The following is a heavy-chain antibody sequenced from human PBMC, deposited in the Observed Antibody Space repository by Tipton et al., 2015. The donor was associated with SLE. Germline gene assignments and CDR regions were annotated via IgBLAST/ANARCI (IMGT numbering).Heavy chain of an antibody. D-gene: IGHD6-6*01. CDR1: GGSVSSGNYY. CDR3: ARNLRQLVPNSQNY. J-gene: IGHJ4*02. V-gene: IGHV4-61*01. CDR2: IYYSGST. Sequence: TLSLTCTVSGGSVSSGNYYWSWIRQPPGKGLEWIGYIYYSGSTNYNPSLKSRVTISVDTSKNQFSLKLSSVTAADTAVYYCARNLRQLVPNSQNYWGQGTLVTVSS.